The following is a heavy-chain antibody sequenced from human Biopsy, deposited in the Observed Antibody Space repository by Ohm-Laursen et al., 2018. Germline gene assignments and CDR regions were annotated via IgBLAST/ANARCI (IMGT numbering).Heavy chain of an antibody. D-gene: IGHD1-1*01. V-gene: IGHV1-18*01. CDR1: GYTFTSYG. J-gene: IGHJ6*02. CDR3: ARAKLEPVYYYYGMDV. Sequence: ASVKVSCKASGYTFTSYGISWVRQAPGQGLEWMGWINTENGNTIYAQNLQGRVTMIADTSTSTAYMEVTSLRSDDTAVYYCARAKLEPVYYYYGMDVWGQGTTVTVSS. CDR2: INTENGNT.